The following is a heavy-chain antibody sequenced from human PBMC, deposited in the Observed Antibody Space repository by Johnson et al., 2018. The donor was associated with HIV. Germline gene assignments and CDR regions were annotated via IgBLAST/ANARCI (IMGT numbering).Heavy chain of an antibody. J-gene: IGHJ3*02. CDR2: LYSGGST. V-gene: IGHV3-66*03. CDR3: AKIIGYSSGLEI. D-gene: IGHD6-19*01. Sequence: VQLVESGGGLIQPGGSLRLSCAASGFIVSSNYMSWVRHAPGKGLEWVSVLYSGGSTYYADSVKGRFSISRDNSKNTLYLQMNSLRAEDTAVYYCAKIIGYSSGLEIWGQGTMVTVSS. CDR1: GFIVSSNY.